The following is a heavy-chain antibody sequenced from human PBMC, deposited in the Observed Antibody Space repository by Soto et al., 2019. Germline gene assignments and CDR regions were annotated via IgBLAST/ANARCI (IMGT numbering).Heavy chain of an antibody. CDR3: ATSGGEYKLLYYWFDP. CDR2: IDPSDSYT. J-gene: IGHJ5*02. D-gene: IGHD2-2*02. Sequence: GESLKISCKGSGYSFTSYWISWVRQMPGKGLEWMGRIDPSDSYTNYSPSFQGHVTISADKSISTAYLQWSSLKASDTAMYYCATSGGEYKLLYYWFDPWGQGTLVTVSS. V-gene: IGHV5-10-1*01. CDR1: GYSFTSYW.